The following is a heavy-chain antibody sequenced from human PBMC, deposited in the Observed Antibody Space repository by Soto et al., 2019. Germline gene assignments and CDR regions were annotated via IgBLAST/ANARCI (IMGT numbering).Heavy chain of an antibody. V-gene: IGHV3-30*03. D-gene: IGHD3-22*01. CDR3: ARVSGEYYDSSDFDY. CDR2: ISYDGSNK. J-gene: IGHJ4*02. Sequence: GGSLRLSCAASGFTFSSYGMHWVRQAPGKGLEWVAVISYDGSNKYYADSVKGRFTISRDNSKNTLYLQMNSLRAEDTAVYYCARVSGEYYDSSDFDYWGQGTLVTVSS. CDR1: GFTFSSYG.